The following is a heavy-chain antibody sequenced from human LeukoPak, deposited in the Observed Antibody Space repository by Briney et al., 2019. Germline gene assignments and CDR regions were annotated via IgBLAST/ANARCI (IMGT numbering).Heavy chain of an antibody. D-gene: IGHD5-18*01. V-gene: IGHV4-30-4*08. J-gene: IGHJ4*02. CDR2: TYYSGST. CDR1: GGSISSGDYY. CDR3: ARDEDTAINY. Sequence: PSETLSLTCTVSGGSISSGDYYWSWIRQPPGKGLEWIGYTYYSGSTYYNPSLKSRVTISVDTSKNQFSLKLSSVTAADTAVYYCARDEDTAINYWGREPWSPSPQ.